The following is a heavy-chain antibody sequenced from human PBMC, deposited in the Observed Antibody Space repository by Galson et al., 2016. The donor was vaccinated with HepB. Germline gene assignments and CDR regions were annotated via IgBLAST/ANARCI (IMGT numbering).Heavy chain of an antibody. Sequence: PALVKPTQTLTLTCTFSGFSLTTSGMCVSWIRQTPGKALEWLGLIDWDDGKYYSTSLKTRLTISKGASEDQVVLTLDNMDRSDTGTYYCTRTGHIYGGYFDHCGQGALVTVSS. CDR3: TRTGHIYGGYFDH. CDR2: IDWDDGK. D-gene: IGHD5-18*01. V-gene: IGHV2-70*01. J-gene: IGHJ4*02. CDR1: GFSLTTSGMC.